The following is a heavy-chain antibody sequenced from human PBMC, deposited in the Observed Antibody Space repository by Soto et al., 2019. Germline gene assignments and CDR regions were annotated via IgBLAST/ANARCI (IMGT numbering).Heavy chain of an antibody. CDR3: ARAETHYDILTVPFDY. CDR2: LNPSGGST. J-gene: IGHJ4*02. Sequence: ASVQVSCKASGYTFTSFYMRWVTQAPVQGLEWMGILNPSGGSTSYAQKFEGRVTMTRDTSTSTVYMELSSLRSEDTSVYYCARAETHYDILTVPFDYWGKGTLVTVS. V-gene: IGHV1-46*01. D-gene: IGHD3-9*01. CDR1: GYTFTSFY.